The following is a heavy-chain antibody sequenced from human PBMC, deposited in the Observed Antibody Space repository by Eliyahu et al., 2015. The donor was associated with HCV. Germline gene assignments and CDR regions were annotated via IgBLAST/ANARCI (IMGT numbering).Heavy chain of an antibody. CDR1: GXPFXSYA. V-gene: IGHV3-23*01. D-gene: IGHD2-15*01. J-gene: IGHJ4*02. CDR3: AKGACSGGSCYPDY. CDR2: ISGSGGST. Sequence: EVQLLESGGGLVQPGGSLRLSCAAPGXPFXSYAMSWVRPAPGKGLEWVSAISGSGGSTYYADSVKGRFTISRDNSKNTLYLQMNSLRAEDTAVYYCAKGACSGGSCYPDYWGQGTLVTVSS.